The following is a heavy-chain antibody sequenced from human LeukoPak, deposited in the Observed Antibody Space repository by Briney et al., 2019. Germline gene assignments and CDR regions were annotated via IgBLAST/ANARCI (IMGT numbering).Heavy chain of an antibody. D-gene: IGHD6-6*01. CDR3: ARTYSSSSNDAFEI. CDR1: GGSFSGYY. V-gene: IGHV4-34*01. J-gene: IGHJ3*02. CDR2: IYYSGST. Sequence: SETLSLTCAVYGGSFSGYYWSWIRQPPGKGLEWIGSIYYSGSTYYNSSLKSRVTISVDTSKNQFSLKLNSVTAADTAVYYCARTYSSSSNDAFEIWGQGTMVTVSS.